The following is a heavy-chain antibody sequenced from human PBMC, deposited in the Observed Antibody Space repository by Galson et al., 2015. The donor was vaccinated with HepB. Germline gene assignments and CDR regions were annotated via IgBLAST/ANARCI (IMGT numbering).Heavy chain of an antibody. V-gene: IGHV1-58*02. CDR1: GFTFTSSA. CDR2: IVVGSGNT. J-gene: IGHJ5*02. D-gene: IGHD1-26*01. CDR3: AASLVKIVGAAHNWFDP. Sequence: SVKVSCKASGFTFTSSAMQWVRQARGQRLEWIGWIVVGSGNTNYAKKFQERVTITRDMSTSTAYMELSSLRSEDTAVYYCAASLVKIVGAAHNWFDPWGQGTLVTVSS.